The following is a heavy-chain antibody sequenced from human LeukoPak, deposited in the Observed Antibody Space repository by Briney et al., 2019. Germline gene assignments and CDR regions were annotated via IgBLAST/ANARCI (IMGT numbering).Heavy chain of an antibody. CDR2: IWYDGSNK. CDR3: AREGRPYYYYGMDV. D-gene: IGHD3-10*01. J-gene: IGHJ6*02. Sequence: PPGGSLRLSCAASGFTFSSYGMHWVRQAPGKGLEWVAVIWYDGSNKYYADSVKGRFTISRDNSKNTLYLQMNSLRAEDTAVYYCAREGRPYYYYGMDVWGQGTTVTVSS. V-gene: IGHV3-33*01. CDR1: GFTFSSYG.